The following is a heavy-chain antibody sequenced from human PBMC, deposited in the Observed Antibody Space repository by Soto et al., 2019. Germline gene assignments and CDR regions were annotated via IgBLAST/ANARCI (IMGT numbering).Heavy chain of an antibody. D-gene: IGHD1-20*01. J-gene: IGHJ2*01. Sequence: GGSLRLSCAASGFTFSNAWMSWVRQAPGKGLEWVGRIKSKTDGGTTDYAAPGKGRFTISRDASKNTLYLQMNSMKTEDTAVYYWTADNWNDAPTDGWYCDLWGRGTLVTVSS. CDR3: TADNWNDAPTDGWYCDL. CDR1: GFTFSNAW. V-gene: IGHV3-15*01. CDR2: IKSKTDGGTT.